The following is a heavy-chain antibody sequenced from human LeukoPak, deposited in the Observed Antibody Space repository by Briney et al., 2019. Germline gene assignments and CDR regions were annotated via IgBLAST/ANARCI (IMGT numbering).Heavy chain of an antibody. V-gene: IGHV3-23*01. CDR1: GFTFSSYA. CDR2: ISGSGGST. CDR3: ARRDSSGYYYSDDY. J-gene: IGHJ4*02. D-gene: IGHD3-22*01. Sequence: GGSLRLSCAASGFTFSSYAMSWVRQAPGKGLEWVSAISGSGGSTYYADSVKGRFTISRDNAKNSLYLQMNSLRAEDTAVYYCARRDSSGYYYSDDYWGQGTLVTVSS.